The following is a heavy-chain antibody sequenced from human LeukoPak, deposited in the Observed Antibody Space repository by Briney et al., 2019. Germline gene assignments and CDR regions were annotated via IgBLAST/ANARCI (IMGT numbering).Heavy chain of an antibody. CDR2: IYYSGST. V-gene: IGHV4-59*08. J-gene: IGHJ5*02. D-gene: IGHD3-10*01. CDR3: ARHGYYYGSGSYPPVSDWFDP. Sequence: SETLSLTCTVSGGSISSYYWSWIRQPPGKGLEWIGYIYYSGSTNYNPSLKSQVTISVDTSKNQFSLKLSSVTAADTAVYYCARHGYYYGSGSYPPVSDWFDPWGQGTLVTVSS. CDR1: GGSISSYY.